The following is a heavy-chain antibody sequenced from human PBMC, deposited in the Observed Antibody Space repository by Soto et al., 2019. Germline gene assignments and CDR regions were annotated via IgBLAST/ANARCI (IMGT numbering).Heavy chain of an antibody. Sequence: QVQLQESGPGLVKPSQTLSLTCTVSSGSMSSSGHFWTWIRQFPGMGLEWIGYIARSGSTKYNPSLKGRVTISSDMAEKQFSLKLDSVTAADTAVYYCGREELTGAFTWGQGTLVTVSS. CDR1: SGSMSSSGHF. V-gene: IGHV4-31*03. CDR2: IARSGST. J-gene: IGHJ5*02. D-gene: IGHD7-27*01. CDR3: GREELTGAFT.